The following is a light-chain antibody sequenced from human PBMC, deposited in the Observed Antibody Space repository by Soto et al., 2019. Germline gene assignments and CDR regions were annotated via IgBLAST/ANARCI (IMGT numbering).Light chain of an antibody. V-gene: IGKV1-39*01. J-gene: IGKJ1*01. CDR2: AAS. CDR1: QSISSY. CDR3: QQCYSTRWT. Sequence: DIQMTQSPSSLSASVGDRVTISCRASQSISSYLNWYQQKPGQAPKLLIYAASSLQSGVPSRFSGSGSGTDFTLTISSLQPEDFATYYCQQCYSTRWTFGQGTKVEVK.